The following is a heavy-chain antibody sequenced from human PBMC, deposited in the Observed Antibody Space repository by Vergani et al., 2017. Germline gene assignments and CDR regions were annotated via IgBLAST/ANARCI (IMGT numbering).Heavy chain of an antibody. CDR1: GGSMSGYY. J-gene: IGHJ5*02. V-gene: IGHV4-59*01. CDR3: GRVADFYGLGSRLLDL. Sequence: QVRLQESGPGLVKPSETLSLTCSVLGGSMSGYYWSWIRQPPGKELEWFGYMYHSGSTNYNPSLETRVTISGDTSKNQFSLKLNSVTAADTAVYYCGRVADFYGLGSRLLDLWGQGILVTVSS. CDR2: MYHSGST. D-gene: IGHD3-10*01.